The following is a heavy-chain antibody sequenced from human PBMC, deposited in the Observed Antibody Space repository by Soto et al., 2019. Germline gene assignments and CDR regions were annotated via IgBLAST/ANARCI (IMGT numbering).Heavy chain of an antibody. J-gene: IGHJ6*02. CDR2: ISGSGGST. CDR1: GFTFSSYA. D-gene: IGHD3-3*01. V-gene: IGHV3-23*01. CDR3: AKYYDFWSGYLNYYYYYGMDV. Sequence: GGSLRLSCAASGFTFSSYAMSWVRQAPGKGLEWVSAISGSGGSTYYADSVKGRFTISRDNSKNTLYLQMNSLRAEDTAVYYCAKYYDFWSGYLNYYYYYGMDVWGQGTTVTVSS.